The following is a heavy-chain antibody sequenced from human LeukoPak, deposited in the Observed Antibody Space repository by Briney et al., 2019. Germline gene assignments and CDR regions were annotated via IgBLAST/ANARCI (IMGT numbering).Heavy chain of an antibody. CDR3: ARDSKSLKSLDY. D-gene: IGHD2/OR15-2a*01. CDR1: GFTFSSYG. CDR2: ISGSGGSI. J-gene: IGHJ4*02. Sequence: GGSLRLSCAASGFTFSSYGMSWVRQAPGKGLEWVSAISGSGGSIYYADSVKGRFTISRDNSKNTLYLQMNSLRAEDTAIYYCARDSKSLKSLDYWAQGTLVTVSS. V-gene: IGHV3-23*01.